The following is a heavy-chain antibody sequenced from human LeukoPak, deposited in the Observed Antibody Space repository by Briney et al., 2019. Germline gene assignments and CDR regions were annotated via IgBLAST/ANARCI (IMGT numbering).Heavy chain of an antibody. CDR1: GLTFSSYD. D-gene: IGHD1-1*01. J-gene: IGHJ4*02. CDR2: ISSSGNLI. Sequence: GGSLRLSCEASGLTFSSYDMNWVRQAPGKGLEWVSYISSSGNLIHYADSVKGRFTFSRDNARNSLYLPMNSLRADDTAIYYCAREGGWNDFDYWGQGTLVTVSS. CDR3: AREGGWNDFDY. V-gene: IGHV3-48*03.